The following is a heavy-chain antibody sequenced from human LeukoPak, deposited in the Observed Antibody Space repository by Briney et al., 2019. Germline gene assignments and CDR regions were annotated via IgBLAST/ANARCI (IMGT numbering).Heavy chain of an antibody. V-gene: IGHV4-59*01. Sequence: PSETLSLTCTVSGGSFNNYYWTWIRQPPGKGLEWLGYISHRGSTTYNPSLNSRVTISLDTSKSQFSLRLTSLTAADTAVYYCARVGAVTANFWAMDVWGQGTTVTVSS. CDR2: ISHRGST. CDR1: GGSFNNYY. CDR3: ARVGAVTANFWAMDV. D-gene: IGHD2-21*02. J-gene: IGHJ6*02.